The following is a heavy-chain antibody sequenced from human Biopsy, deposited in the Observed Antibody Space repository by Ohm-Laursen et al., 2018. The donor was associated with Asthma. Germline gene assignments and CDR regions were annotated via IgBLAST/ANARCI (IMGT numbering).Heavy chain of an antibody. Sequence: ESLKISCKGSGYTFSDSWTGWVRQMPGKGLEWMGIIFAANSETKYSPSFQGQVTISADMSISTAFLQWSSLKASDTAIYYCARFIDGTFFVDYWGQGTLVTVSS. V-gene: IGHV5-51*01. CDR1: GYTFSDSW. CDR3: ARFIDGTFFVDY. D-gene: IGHD1-7*01. CDR2: IFAANSET. J-gene: IGHJ4*02.